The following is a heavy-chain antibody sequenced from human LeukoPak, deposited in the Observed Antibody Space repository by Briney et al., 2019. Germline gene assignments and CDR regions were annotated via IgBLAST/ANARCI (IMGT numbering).Heavy chain of an antibody. J-gene: IGHJ6*04. V-gene: IGHV3-21*01. D-gene: IGHD3-3*01. CDR3: AREEDRPTIRTSHGMDV. Sequence: GSLRLSWAASGFTFSDYTMNWVRQAPGKGLEWLSCISRGGAYIYYADSVRGRFTISRDNAKNSLSLKMNRLGVEDRDIYYCAREEDRPTIRTSHGMDVWGKGNTVTVSA. CDR2: ISRGGAYI. CDR1: GFTFSDYT.